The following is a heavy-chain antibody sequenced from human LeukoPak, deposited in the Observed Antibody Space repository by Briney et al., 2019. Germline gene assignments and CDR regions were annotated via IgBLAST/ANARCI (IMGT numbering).Heavy chain of an antibody. D-gene: IGHD4-17*01. CDR2: ISWNSGSI. J-gene: IGHJ4*02. CDR1: GFTFDDYA. CDR3: AKDDYGAFDY. Sequence: PGGSLRLSCAASGFTFDDYAMHWVRQAPGKGLEWVSGISWNSGSIGYADSVKGRFTISRDNAKNSLYLQMNSLRAEDTALYYCAKDDYGAFDYWGQGTLVTVSS. V-gene: IGHV3-9*01.